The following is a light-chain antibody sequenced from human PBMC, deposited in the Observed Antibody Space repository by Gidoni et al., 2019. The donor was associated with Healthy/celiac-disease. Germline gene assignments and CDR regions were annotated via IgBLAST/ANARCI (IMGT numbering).Light chain of an antibody. CDR2: AAS. Sequence: DIQLTQSPSFLSASVGDRVTITCRASQGISSYLAWYQQKPGQAPKLLIYAASTWQSGVPSSFSGSGSGTEFTLTISSLQPEDFATYYCQQLNSYPPGTFGPGTKVDIK. CDR1: QGISSY. CDR3: QQLNSYPPGT. V-gene: IGKV1-9*01. J-gene: IGKJ3*01.